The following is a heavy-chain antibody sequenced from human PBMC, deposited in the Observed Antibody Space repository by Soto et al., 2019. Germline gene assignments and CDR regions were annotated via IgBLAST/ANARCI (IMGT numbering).Heavy chain of an antibody. V-gene: IGHV3-64*01. D-gene: IGHD1-7*01. Sequence: EVQLAESGGGMVQPGGSLRLSCVASGFTFSSYDMHWVRQAPGKGLEYVSSISSNGGTTYYGNSVKGRFTISRDNSKNTQSLQLGRLRAEDMAVYYCVRRVSANYDYWGQGTLVTVSS. CDR3: VRRVSANYDY. J-gene: IGHJ4*02. CDR1: GFTFSSYD. CDR2: ISSNGGTT.